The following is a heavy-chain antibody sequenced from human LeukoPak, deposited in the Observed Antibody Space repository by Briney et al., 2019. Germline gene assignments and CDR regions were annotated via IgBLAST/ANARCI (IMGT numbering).Heavy chain of an antibody. CDR3: ARDSEDDDYYYYYYMDV. D-gene: IGHD1-1*01. J-gene: IGHJ6*03. CDR1: GLTFSTSG. CDR2: IGPTGSDR. Sequence: KPGGSLRLSCTASGLTFSTSGFNWVRQAPGKGLEWVASIGPTGSDRYHADSIKGRFTISRDTAKNSLYLQMNSLRAEDTAVYYCARDSEDDDYYYYYYMDVWGKGTPVTVSS. V-gene: IGHV3-21*01.